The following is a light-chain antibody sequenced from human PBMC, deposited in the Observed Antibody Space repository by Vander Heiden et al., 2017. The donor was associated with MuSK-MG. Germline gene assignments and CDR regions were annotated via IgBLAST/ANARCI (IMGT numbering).Light chain of an antibody. V-gene: IGLV1-40*01. Sequence: QSVLTQPPSVSGAPGQRVTISCTGSSSNIGAGYDVHWYQQLPGTAPKLLIYVNSNRPSGVPDRVSGSKSGTSASLAITGLQAEDEADYYCQSYDSSLSGSLVFGGGTKLTVL. J-gene: IGLJ3*02. CDR3: QSYDSSLSGSLV. CDR1: SSNIGAGYD. CDR2: VNS.